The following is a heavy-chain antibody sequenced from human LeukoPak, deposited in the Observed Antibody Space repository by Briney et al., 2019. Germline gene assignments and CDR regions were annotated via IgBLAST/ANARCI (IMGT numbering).Heavy chain of an antibody. V-gene: IGHV3-7*01. CDR1: GFTFSSYW. J-gene: IGHJ6*03. CDR3: ARVHTVTWYYYYYYMDV. D-gene: IGHD4-17*01. Sequence: GGSLRLSCAASGFTFSSYWMSWVRQAPGKGLEWVANIKQDGSEKYYVDSVKGRFTISRDNAKNSLYLQMNSLRAEDTAVYYCARVHTVTWYYYYYYMDVWGKGTTVTVSS. CDR2: IKQDGSEK.